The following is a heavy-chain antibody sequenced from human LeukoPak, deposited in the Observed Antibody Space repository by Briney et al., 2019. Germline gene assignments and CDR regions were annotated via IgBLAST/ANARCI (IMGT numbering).Heavy chain of an antibody. CDR2: IYHSGST. V-gene: IGHV4-4*02. CDR1: GGSISSSNW. D-gene: IGHD3-10*01. CDR3: ARVGYYGSGSYSFDY. J-gene: IGHJ4*02. Sequence: KPSETLSLTCAVSGGSISSSNWWSWVRQPPGKGLEWIGEIYHSGSTNYNPSLKSRVTISVDKSKNQFSLKLSSVTAADTAVYYCARVGYYGSGSYSFDYWGQGTLVTVSS.